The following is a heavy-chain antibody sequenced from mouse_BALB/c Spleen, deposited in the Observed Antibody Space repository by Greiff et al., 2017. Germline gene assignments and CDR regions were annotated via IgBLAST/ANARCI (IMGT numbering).Heavy chain of an antibody. Sequence: VKVVESGPGLVAPSQSLSITCTVSGFSLTGYGVNWVRQPPGKGLEWLGMIWGDGSTDYNSALKSRLSISKDNSKSQVFLKMNSLQTDDTARYYCASPFYDYDVGGAMDYWGQGTSVTVSS. CDR1: GFSLTGYG. J-gene: IGHJ4*01. CDR2: IWGDGST. CDR3: ASPFYDYDVGGAMDY. V-gene: IGHV2-6-7*01. D-gene: IGHD2-4*01.